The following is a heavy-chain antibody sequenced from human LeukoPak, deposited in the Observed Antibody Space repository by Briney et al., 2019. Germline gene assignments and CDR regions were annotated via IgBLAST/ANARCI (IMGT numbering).Heavy chain of an antibody. D-gene: IGHD3-22*01. CDR1: GGSISSGGSF. Sequence: PSQTLSLTCTVSGGSISSGGSFWSWIRHHPGKGLEWIGYIRYSGSTNYNPSLKSRVTISLDTSKNQFSLKLSSVTAADTAVYYCAIRSYYYDSSGYYGENWGQGTLVTVSS. J-gene: IGHJ4*02. CDR2: IRYSGST. CDR3: AIRSYYYDSSGYYGEN. V-gene: IGHV4-31*03.